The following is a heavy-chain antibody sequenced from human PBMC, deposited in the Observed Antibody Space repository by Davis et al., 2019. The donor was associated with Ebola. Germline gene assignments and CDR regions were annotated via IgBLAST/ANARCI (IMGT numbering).Heavy chain of an antibody. V-gene: IGHV4-39*01. CDR2: IYYSGIT. CDR3: ARHGWFGELLALFYAFDI. J-gene: IGHJ3*02. CDR1: GGSIISSSSY. Sequence: MPSETLSLTCSVSGGSIISSSSYWGWIRQPPRKGLEWIGSIYYSGITYYNPSLKSRVTVSVDTSKNQFSLKLSSVTAADTAVYYCARHGWFGELLALFYAFDIWGQGTMVTVSS. D-gene: IGHD3-10*01.